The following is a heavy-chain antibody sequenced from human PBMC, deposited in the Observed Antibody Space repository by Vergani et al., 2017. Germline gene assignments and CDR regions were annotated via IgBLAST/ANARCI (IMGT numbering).Heavy chain of an antibody. V-gene: IGHV4-39*01. J-gene: IGHJ6*03. D-gene: IGHD6-13*01. CDR3: ARHKEQLVPGNYYYYYDRDV. Sequence: QLQLQESDPGLVKPSETLSLTCTVSGGSIRSTFYYWGWIRQPPGKGLEWIGTSYYSGSTYYNPSLKSRVTISVDTSKTQFSLKRNSVTAVDTAVYYCARHKEQLVPGNYYYYYDRDVWGRGTTVTVSS. CDR2: SYYSGST. CDR1: GGSIRSTFYY.